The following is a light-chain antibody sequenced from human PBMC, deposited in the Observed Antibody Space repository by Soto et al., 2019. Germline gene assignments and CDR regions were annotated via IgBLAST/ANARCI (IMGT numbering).Light chain of an antibody. J-gene: IGKJ1*01. V-gene: IGKV3-15*01. CDR1: QSISSK. CDR2: GAS. CDR3: QQYDRWPPKT. Sequence: EIVITQSPSTLSVSPGERGTLSCRASQSISSKLAWYQQKPGQAARLVIYGASTRATGIPARFSGSWSGTEFTLTISSLQSEDFATYFCQQYDRWPPKTFGQGTKV.